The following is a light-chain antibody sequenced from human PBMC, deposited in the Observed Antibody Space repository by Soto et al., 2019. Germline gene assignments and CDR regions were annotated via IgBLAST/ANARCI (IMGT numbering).Light chain of an antibody. Sequence: QSVLTQPASVSGSPGQSITISCTGTSSDVGGYNYVSWYQHHPGKAPKLIIYGVSTRPSGVSNRFSASKSGNTASLTISGLQAEDEADYYCSSYTRSDTRVFGTGTKLTVL. CDR2: GVS. V-gene: IGLV2-14*01. CDR3: SSYTRSDTRV. J-gene: IGLJ1*01. CDR1: SSDVGGYNY.